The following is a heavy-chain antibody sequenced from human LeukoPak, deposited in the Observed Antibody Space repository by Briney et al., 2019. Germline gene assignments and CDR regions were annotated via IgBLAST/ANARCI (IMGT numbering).Heavy chain of an antibody. J-gene: IGHJ6*02. V-gene: IGHV4-39*07. CDR1: GGSISSGAFY. Sequence: SSETLSLTCSVSGGSISSGAFYWGWIRQPPGKGLEWIGNIYYSGSTHHNPSLKSRVTISVDTSKNQFSLNLSSVTAADTAVYYCARYSSRYGMDVWGQGTTVTVS. D-gene: IGHD6-13*01. CDR2: IYYSGST. CDR3: ARYSSRYGMDV.